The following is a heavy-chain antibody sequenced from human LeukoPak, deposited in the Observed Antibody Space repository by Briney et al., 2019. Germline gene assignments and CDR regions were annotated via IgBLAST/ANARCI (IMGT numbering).Heavy chain of an antibody. Sequence: ASVKVSCKASGGTFSSYAISWVRQAPGQGLEWMGGIIPIFGTANYAQKFQGRVTITADKSTSTAYMELSSLRSEDTAVYYCARARYCSGGSCYSDDAFDIWGQGTMVTVSS. CDR1: GGTFSSYA. V-gene: IGHV1-69*06. CDR2: IIPIFGTA. CDR3: ARARYCSGGSCYSDDAFDI. D-gene: IGHD2-15*01. J-gene: IGHJ3*02.